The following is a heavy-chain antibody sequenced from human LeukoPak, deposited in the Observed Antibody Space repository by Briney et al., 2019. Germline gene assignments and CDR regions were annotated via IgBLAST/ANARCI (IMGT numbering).Heavy chain of an antibody. CDR2: IKEDGSEK. J-gene: IGHJ3*02. Sequence: GGSLRLSCAASGFTFSKFWMSWVRQAPGKGLEWVANIKEDGSEKHYVDSVKGRFTISRDNAKNSLFLQMNSLRNEDTAVYSCARIKEYGFDIWGQGTMVTVSS. D-gene: IGHD3-10*01. V-gene: IGHV3-7*01. CDR1: GFTFSKFW. CDR3: ARIKEYGFDI.